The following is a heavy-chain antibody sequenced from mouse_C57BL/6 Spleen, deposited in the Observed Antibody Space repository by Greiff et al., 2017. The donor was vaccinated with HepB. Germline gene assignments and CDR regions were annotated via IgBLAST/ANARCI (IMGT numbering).Heavy chain of an antibody. V-gene: IGHV1-72*01. J-gene: IGHJ4*01. CDR3: ARSSITTVVATDYYAMDY. Sequence: QVQLQQPGAELVKPGASVKLSCKASGYTFTSYWMHWVKQRPGRGLEWIGRIDPKSGGTKYNEKFKSKATLTVDKPSSTAYMQLSSLTSEDSAVYYCARSSITTVVATDYYAMDYWGQGTSVTVSS. CDR2: IDPKSGGT. D-gene: IGHD1-1*01. CDR1: GYTFTSYW.